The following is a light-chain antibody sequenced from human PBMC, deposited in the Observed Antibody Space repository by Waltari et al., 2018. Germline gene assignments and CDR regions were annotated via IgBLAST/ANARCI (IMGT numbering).Light chain of an antibody. CDR2: DAS. V-gene: IGKV3-11*01. CDR3: QQRTNWPLT. Sequence: DIVLTHSPATLSLSPGERATLSCRASQSVNYFLAWFQQKPGQAPRLLIYDASNRATGIPARFSGSGSGTEFTLTISSLEPEYFAVYYCQQRTNWPLTFGGGTKVEIK. J-gene: IGKJ4*01. CDR1: QSVNYF.